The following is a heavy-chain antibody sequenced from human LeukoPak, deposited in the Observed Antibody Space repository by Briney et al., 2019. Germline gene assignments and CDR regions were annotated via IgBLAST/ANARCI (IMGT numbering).Heavy chain of an antibody. V-gene: IGHV3-23*01. Sequence: PGGSLRRSCAASGFTFSSYAMSWVRQAPGKGLEWVSAISGSGGSTYYADSVKGRFTISRDNSKNTLYLQMNSLRAEDTALYYCAKEAGGYSYGFYFDYWGQGTLVTVSS. D-gene: IGHD5-18*01. CDR3: AKEAGGYSYGFYFDY. J-gene: IGHJ4*02. CDR1: GFTFSSYA. CDR2: ISGSGGST.